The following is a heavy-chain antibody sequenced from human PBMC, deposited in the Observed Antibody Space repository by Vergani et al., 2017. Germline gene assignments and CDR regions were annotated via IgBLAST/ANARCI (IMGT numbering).Heavy chain of an antibody. V-gene: IGHV4-4*09. CDR2: IYTSGST. Sequence: QVQLQESGPGLVKPSETLSLTCTVSGGSISSHYWRWIRQPPGKGLEWIGYIYTSGSTNYNPSLKSRVTKAVDTSKNQFSLKLSSVTAADTAVYYCARQWGGVDTAMVLDYWGQGTLVTVSS. CDR1: GGSISSHY. J-gene: IGHJ4*02. CDR3: ARQWGGVDTAMVLDY. D-gene: IGHD5-18*01.